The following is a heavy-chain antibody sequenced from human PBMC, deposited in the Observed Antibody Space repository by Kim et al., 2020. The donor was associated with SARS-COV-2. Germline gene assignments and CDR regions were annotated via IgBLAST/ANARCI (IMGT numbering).Heavy chain of an antibody. D-gene: IGHD3-22*01. J-gene: IGHJ3*02. V-gene: IGHV3-11*06. Sequence: DSGNGRFTISRDNAKTSLDLQMNSLSAEDTAVYYCARDPVSGYYVIDAFDIWGQGTMVTVSS. CDR3: ARDPVSGYYVIDAFDI.